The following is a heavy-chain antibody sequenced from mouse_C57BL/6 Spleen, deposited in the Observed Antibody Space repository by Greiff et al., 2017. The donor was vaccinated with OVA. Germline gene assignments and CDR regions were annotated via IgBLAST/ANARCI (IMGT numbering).Heavy chain of an antibody. CDR1: GYTFTDYA. J-gene: IGHJ1*03. CDR3: TRQDSYSYWYFDV. CDR2: IDPETGGT. D-gene: IGHD2-10*01. Sequence: QVQLKQSGAELVRPGASVTLSCKASGYTFTDYAMHWVKQTPVHGLEWIGAIDPETGGTAYNQKFKGKAILTADKSSSTAYIELRSLTSEDSAVYYCTRQDSYSYWYFDVWGTGTTVTVSS. V-gene: IGHV1-15*01.